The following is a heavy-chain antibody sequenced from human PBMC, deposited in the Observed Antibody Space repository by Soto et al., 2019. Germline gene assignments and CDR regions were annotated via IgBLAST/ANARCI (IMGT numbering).Heavy chain of an antibody. CDR3: ARRPFRDKYRFDY. J-gene: IGHJ4*02. V-gene: IGHV1-8*01. CDR2: MNPNSGNT. D-gene: IGHD2-15*01. CDR1: GYTFTSYD. Sequence: RASVKVSCKASGYTFTSYDINWVRQATGQGLEWMGWMNPNSGNTGYAQKFQGRVTMTRNTSISTAYMELSSLRSEDTAVYYCARRPFRDKYRFDYWGQGTLVTVSS.